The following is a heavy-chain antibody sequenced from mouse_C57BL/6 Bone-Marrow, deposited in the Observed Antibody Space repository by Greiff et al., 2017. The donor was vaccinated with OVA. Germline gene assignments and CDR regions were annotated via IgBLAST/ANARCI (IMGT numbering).Heavy chain of an antibody. J-gene: IGHJ2*01. CDR1: GYTFTDYY. CDR3: ARGYDGGYFDY. D-gene: IGHD2-2*01. V-gene: IGHV1-19*01. CDR2: INPYNGGT. Sequence: VQLQQSGPVLVKPGASVKMSCKASGYTFTDYYMNWVKQSHGKSLEWIGVINPYNGGTSYNQKFKGKATLTVDKSSSTAYMELNSLTSEDSAVDYCARGYDGGYFDYWGQGTTLTVSS.